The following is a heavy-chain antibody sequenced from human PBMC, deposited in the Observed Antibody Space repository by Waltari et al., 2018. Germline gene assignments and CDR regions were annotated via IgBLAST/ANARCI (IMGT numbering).Heavy chain of an antibody. J-gene: IGHJ3*02. CDR2: IWYDGSNK. CDR3: ARGPGGTLPRDAFDI. V-gene: IGHV3-33*01. Sequence: QVQLVESGGGVVQPGRSLSLSCAASGFTFSSYGLHLVRQATGKGREWVAVIWYDGSNKYYADSVKGRFTISRDNSKNTLYLQMNSLRAEDTAVYYCARGPGGTLPRDAFDIWGQGTMVTVSS. CDR1: GFTFSSYG. D-gene: IGHD1-1*01.